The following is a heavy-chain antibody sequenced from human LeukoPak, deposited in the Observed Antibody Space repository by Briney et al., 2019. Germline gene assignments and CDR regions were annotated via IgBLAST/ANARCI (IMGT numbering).Heavy chain of an antibody. CDR2: ISSSGSLI. D-gene: IGHD1-7*01. CDR3: ERGVGNYGEYYFDS. J-gene: IGHJ4*02. Sequence: KTGGSLRLSCAGSGFTFSGPSMTWVRQAPGKGLEWGSSISSSGSLIYQPDSVKGRFTISRDNAKTSLFLQMNSLRVEDTAVYYCERGVGNYGEYYFDSWGQGTLVTVSS. V-gene: IGHV3-21*01. CDR1: GFTFSGPS.